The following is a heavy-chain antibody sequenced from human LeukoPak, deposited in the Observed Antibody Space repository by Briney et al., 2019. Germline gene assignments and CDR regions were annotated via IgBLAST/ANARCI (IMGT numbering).Heavy chain of an antibody. D-gene: IGHD3-16*01. CDR1: GYTFTGYY. CDR2: INPNSGGT. J-gene: IGHJ4*02. Sequence: ASVKVSCKASGYTFTGYYMHWVRQAPGQGLEWMGWINPNSGGTNYAQKFQGRVTMTRDTSISTAYMELSRLRSDDTAVYYCARYPYMGFMEYYFDYWGQGTLVTVSS. CDR3: ARYPYMGFMEYYFDY. V-gene: IGHV1-2*02.